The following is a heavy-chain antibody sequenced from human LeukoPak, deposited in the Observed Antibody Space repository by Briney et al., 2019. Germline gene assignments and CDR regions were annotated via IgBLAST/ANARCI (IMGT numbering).Heavy chain of an antibody. CDR1: AFTVISYE. V-gene: IGHV3-48*03. CDR3: GPRPTTERY. D-gene: IGHD4-11*01. J-gene: IGHJ4*02. Sequence: PGGSLRLSCAASAFTVISYEMNWVRQAPGRGREWVSYISSSGSTIYYAASVKGRFTLSRDNAKNSLYLQMNSLRAEDTAVYYCGPRPTTERYWGEGTLVTVSS. CDR2: ISSSGSTI.